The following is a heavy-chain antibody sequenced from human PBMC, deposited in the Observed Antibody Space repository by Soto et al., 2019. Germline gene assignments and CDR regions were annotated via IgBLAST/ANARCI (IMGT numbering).Heavy chain of an antibody. D-gene: IGHD2-2*01. CDR3: ARDPQMLLVPDAFHY. J-gene: IGHJ4*02. CDR1: GFTFSSYG. V-gene: IGHV3-33*01. Sequence: QVQLVESGGGVVQPGRSLRLSCAASGFTFSSYGMHWVRQAPGKGLEWVAVIWYDGINKYYADSVKGRFTISRDNSKNTLYLQMNSLRAADTAVYYCARDPQMLLVPDAFHYWGRGTLVTVCS. CDR2: IWYDGINK.